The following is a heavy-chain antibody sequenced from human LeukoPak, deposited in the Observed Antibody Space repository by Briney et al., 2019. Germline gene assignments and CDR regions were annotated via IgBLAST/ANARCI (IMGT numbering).Heavy chain of an antibody. Sequence: GGSLRLSCAASGFTFSSYWMSWVRQAPGKGLEWVANIKQDGSEKYYVDSVKGRFTISRDNAKNSLYLQMNSLRAEDTAVYYCAKHYYGSTDYACGMDVWGQGTTVTVSS. D-gene: IGHD3-22*01. CDR1: GFTFSSYW. V-gene: IGHV3-7*03. J-gene: IGHJ6*02. CDR3: AKHYYGSTDYACGMDV. CDR2: IKQDGSEK.